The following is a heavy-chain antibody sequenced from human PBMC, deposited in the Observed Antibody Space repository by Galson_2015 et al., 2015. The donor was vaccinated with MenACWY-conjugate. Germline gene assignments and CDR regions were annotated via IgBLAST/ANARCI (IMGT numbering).Heavy chain of an antibody. J-gene: IGHJ4*02. CDR2: IYYSGST. V-gene: IGHV4-59*01. CDR3: ARVYCGGDCYSRALDY. Sequence: IYYSGSTNYNPSLKSRVTISVDTPKNQFSLKLSSVTAADTAVYYCARVYCGGDCYSRALDYWGQGTLVTVSS. D-gene: IGHD2-21*02.